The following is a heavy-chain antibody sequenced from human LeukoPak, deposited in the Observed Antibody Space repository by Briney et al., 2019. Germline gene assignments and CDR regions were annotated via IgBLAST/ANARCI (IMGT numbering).Heavy chain of an antibody. J-gene: IGHJ4*02. V-gene: IGHV3-73*01. Sequence: GGSLRLSCAASGFTFSASAIHWVRQVSGSGLEWIGRIRTKPNNYATTYAASMKGRFTISRDDSNNTAYLEMNGLKIEDTAIYYCTRHIVGTAETSDYWGQGTLVTVSS. D-gene: IGHD1-26*01. CDR2: IRTKPNNYAT. CDR1: GFTFSASA. CDR3: TRHIVGTAETSDY.